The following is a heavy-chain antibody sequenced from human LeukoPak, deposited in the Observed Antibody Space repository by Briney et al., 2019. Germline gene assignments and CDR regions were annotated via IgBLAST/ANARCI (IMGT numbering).Heavy chain of an antibody. Sequence: SETLSLTCAVSGYSISSGYYWSWIRQPAGKGLEWIGRIYTSGSTNYNPSLKSRVTISVDTSKNQFSLKLSSVTAADTAVYYCAREAPTGERAFDIWGQGTMVTVSS. CDR2: IYTSGST. J-gene: IGHJ3*02. CDR1: GYSISSGYY. D-gene: IGHD1-1*01. V-gene: IGHV4-61*02. CDR3: AREAPTGERAFDI.